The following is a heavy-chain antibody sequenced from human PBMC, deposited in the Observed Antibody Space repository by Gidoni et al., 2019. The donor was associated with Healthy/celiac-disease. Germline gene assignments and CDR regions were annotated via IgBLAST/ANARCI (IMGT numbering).Heavy chain of an antibody. V-gene: IGHV4-31*03. D-gene: IGHD3-10*01. CDR1: VSAIRSGGYY. CDR3: ARGVPKSAVQADY. Sequence: QVQLPESGPGLVNPSQTLSRTSTVSVSAIRSGGYYWSWIRQHPGKGLEGIGYIYYSGGTNYNPSLKSRVTISVDTSKNQFSLKLSSVTAADTAVYYCARGVPKSAVQADYWGQGTLVTVSS. J-gene: IGHJ4*02. CDR2: IYYSGGT.